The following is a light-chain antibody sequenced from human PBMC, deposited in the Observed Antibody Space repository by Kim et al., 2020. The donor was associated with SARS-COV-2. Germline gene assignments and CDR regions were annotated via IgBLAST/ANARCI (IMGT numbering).Light chain of an antibody. J-gene: IGKJ2*03. Sequence: AIQLTQSPSSLSASVGDRVSITCRASQGIKNELTWYQQKPGKAPKLLIYASSTSGSAVPSRFTGTGSGTEFTLTITSLQPEDFATYYCLQDYSYPYSFGQGTKLEIK. CDR1: QGIKNE. V-gene: IGKV1-6*01. CDR3: LQDYSYPYS. CDR2: ASS.